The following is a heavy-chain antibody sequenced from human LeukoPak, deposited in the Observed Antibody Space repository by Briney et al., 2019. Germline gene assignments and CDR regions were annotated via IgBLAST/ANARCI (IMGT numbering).Heavy chain of an antibody. CDR1: GYTFTSHY. D-gene: IGHD6-13*01. Sequence: ASVKVSCKASGYTFTSHYVHLVRQAPGQGLEWMGIIHPSGGNPRSTENFQGRVTMTRDTSTSTVYLELRSLTSQDTAVYYCARDCSSTACQGPVLDFWGQGTLVTVSS. CDR2: IHPSGGNP. J-gene: IGHJ4*02. V-gene: IGHV1-46*01. CDR3: ARDCSSTACQGPVLDF.